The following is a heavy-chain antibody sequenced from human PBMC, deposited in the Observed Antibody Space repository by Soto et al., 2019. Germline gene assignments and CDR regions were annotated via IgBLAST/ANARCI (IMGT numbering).Heavy chain of an antibody. CDR2: IKQDGSEK. V-gene: IGHV3-7*01. J-gene: IGHJ6*02. Sequence: EVQLVESGGGLVQPGGSLRLSCAASGFTFSSYWMSWVRQAPGKGLEWVANIKQDGSEKYYVDSGKGRFTISRDNAKNSLYLQMNSLRAEDTAVYYCARESRRGVYGDYDYYGMDVWGQGTTVTVSS. CDR3: ARESRRGVYGDYDYYGMDV. CDR1: GFTFSSYW. D-gene: IGHD4-17*01.